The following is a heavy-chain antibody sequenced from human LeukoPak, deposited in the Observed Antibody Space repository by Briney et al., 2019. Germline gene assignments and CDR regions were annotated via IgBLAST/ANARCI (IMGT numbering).Heavy chain of an antibody. J-gene: IGHJ4*02. CDR3: ATTPHYYDSSGYYYPIENIDY. V-gene: IGHV3-30*03. CDR1: GFTFSSYG. D-gene: IGHD3-22*01. CDR2: ISYDGSNK. Sequence: GGSLRLSCAASGFTFSSYGMHWVRQAPGKGLEWVAVISYDGSNKYYADSVKGRFTISRDNSKNTLYLQMNSLRAEDTAVYYCATTPHYYDSSGYYYPIENIDYWGQGTLVTVSS.